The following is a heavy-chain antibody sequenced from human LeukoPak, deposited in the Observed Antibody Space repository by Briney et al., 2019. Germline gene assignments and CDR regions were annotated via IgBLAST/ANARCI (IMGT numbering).Heavy chain of an antibody. CDR1: GYTFTGYY. Sequence: GASVKVSCKASGYTFTGYYMHWVRQAPGQGLEWMGWINLNSGGTNYAQKFQGRVTMTRDTSISTAYMELSSLRSDDTALYYCARDQATVTTPYFDYWGQGTLVTVSS. J-gene: IGHJ4*02. V-gene: IGHV1-2*02. CDR3: ARDQATVTTPYFDY. CDR2: INLNSGGT. D-gene: IGHD4-17*01.